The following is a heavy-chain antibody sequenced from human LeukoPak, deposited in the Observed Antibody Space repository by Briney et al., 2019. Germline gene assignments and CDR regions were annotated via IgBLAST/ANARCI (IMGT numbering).Heavy chain of an antibody. Sequence: SQTLSLTCAISGDTVPSNSAAWNWIRQSPSRGLEWLGRTYHRSKWYYDYAVSVKSRITINVHTSKNQFSLQLNSVTPEDTAVYYCARSSYSDSWYVDYWGQGTLVTVSS. D-gene: IGHD6-13*01. CDR2: TYHRSKWYY. CDR1: GDTVPSNSAA. J-gene: IGHJ4*02. V-gene: IGHV6-1*01. CDR3: ARSSYSDSWYVDY.